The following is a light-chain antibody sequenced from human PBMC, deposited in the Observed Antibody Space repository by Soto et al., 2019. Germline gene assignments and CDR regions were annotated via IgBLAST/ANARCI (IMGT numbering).Light chain of an antibody. Sequence: DIVMTQSPDSLAVSLGERATVNCQSSQSILYNSNDKNYLAWFQQKPRQPPKLLLYWTSVRESGVPDRFSGSGSRTNFTLTISSLQAEDVAIYYCQQYYRIPLT. V-gene: IGKV4-1*01. CDR1: QSILYNSNDKNY. CDR2: WTS. CDR3: QQYYRIPLT. J-gene: IGKJ3*01.